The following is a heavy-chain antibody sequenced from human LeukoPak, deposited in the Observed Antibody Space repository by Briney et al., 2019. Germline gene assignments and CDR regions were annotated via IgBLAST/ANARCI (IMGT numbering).Heavy chain of an antibody. CDR3: ARQRLTTAGWFDP. Sequence: ASVKVSCKASGGTFSSYAISWVRQAPGQGLEWMGRIIPILGIANYAQKFQGRVTITADKSTSTAYMELSRLRSDDTAVYYCARQRLTTAGWFDPWGQGTLVTVSS. CDR2: IIPILGIA. CDR1: GGTFSSYA. V-gene: IGHV1-69*04. D-gene: IGHD3-9*01. J-gene: IGHJ5*02.